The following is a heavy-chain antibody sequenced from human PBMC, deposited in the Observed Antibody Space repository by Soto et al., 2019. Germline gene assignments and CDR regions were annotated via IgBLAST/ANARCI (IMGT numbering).Heavy chain of an antibody. CDR1: GLTFSISW. V-gene: IGHV3-7*01. CDR3: ATATTPYAFVM. J-gene: IGHJ3*02. CDR2: INPAGNVQ. Sequence: VQLVESGGGLVQPGEPLRLSCTASGLTFSISWMTWVRQAPGEGLEWVSNINPAGNVQQYADSVKERFTISRDNAKNSWFRKRRGRGVEDTVVYYWATATTPYAFVMWGKGTMATSLQ.